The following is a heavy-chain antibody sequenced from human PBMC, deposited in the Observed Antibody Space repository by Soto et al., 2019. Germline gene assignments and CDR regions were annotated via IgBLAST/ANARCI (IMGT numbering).Heavy chain of an antibody. Sequence: VGSLRLSCAASGFTFSNAWMTWVRQAPGKGLEWVGRIRSKTDDETTDYAAPVKGRFTISRDDSKNTLFLQMNSLKTEDTAVYYCTTDFGSNYWGQGTLVTVSS. D-gene: IGHD3-10*01. V-gene: IGHV3-15*01. CDR3: TTDFGSNY. CDR2: IRSKTDDETT. J-gene: IGHJ4*02. CDR1: GFTFSNAW.